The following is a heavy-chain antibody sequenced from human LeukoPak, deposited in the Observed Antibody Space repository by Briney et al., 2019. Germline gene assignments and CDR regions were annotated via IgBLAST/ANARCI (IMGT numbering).Heavy chain of an antibody. Sequence: PSETLSLTCSVSGHSISTYYWSWIRQPAGKGLEWIGRIYPTGTTNYNPPLESRVTMSLDTSKTQFSLKLSCVTAADTAMYYCARTVEPPYRVSDAFDIWGQGTMVSVSS. CDR2: IYPTGTT. V-gene: IGHV4-4*07. CDR1: GHSISTYY. CDR3: ARTVEPPYRVSDAFDI. D-gene: IGHD1-14*01. J-gene: IGHJ3*02.